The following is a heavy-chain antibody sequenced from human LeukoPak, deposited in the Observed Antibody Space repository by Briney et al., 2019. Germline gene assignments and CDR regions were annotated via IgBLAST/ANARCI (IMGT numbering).Heavy chain of an antibody. V-gene: IGHV3-66*02. Sequence: GGSLRLSCAASGFTVSSNYMSWVRQAPGKGLEWVSVIYSGGSTYYADSVKGRFTISRDNSKNTLYLQMNSLRAEDTAVYYCARGVTMVRGAINYFDYWGQGTLVTVSS. CDR2: IYSGGST. J-gene: IGHJ4*02. D-gene: IGHD3-10*01. CDR1: GFTVSSNY. CDR3: ARGVTMVRGAINYFDY.